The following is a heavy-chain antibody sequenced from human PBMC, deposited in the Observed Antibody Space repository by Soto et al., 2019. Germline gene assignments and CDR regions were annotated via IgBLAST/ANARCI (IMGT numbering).Heavy chain of an antibody. J-gene: IGHJ6*03. CDR2: IYYSGST. CDR1: GGSISSYY. CDR3: ARGDCSGGTCYLGYYYMDV. Sequence: QVQLQESGPGLVKPSETLSLTCTVSGGSISSYYWSWIRQPPGKGLEWIGYIYYSGSTNYNPSLKSRVAISVDTSKNPFSLKLSSVTAADTAFYYCARGDCSGGTCYLGYYYMDVWGKGTTVTVSS. D-gene: IGHD2-15*01. V-gene: IGHV4-59*01.